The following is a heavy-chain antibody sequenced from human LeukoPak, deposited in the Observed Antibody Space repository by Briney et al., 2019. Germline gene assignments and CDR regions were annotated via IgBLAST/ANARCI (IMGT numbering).Heavy chain of an antibody. Sequence: ASVKVSCKASGYTFTGYYMHWVRQAPGQGLEYMGWINRNSGDTNHAQNFQGRVTLTRDTSISTAYIELSSLRSDDSALYYCAGEYCSGGTCRQGFDYWGQGTLVTVSS. J-gene: IGHJ4*02. CDR3: AGEYCSGGTCRQGFDY. CDR2: INRNSGDT. V-gene: IGHV1-2*02. D-gene: IGHD2-15*01. CDR1: GYTFTGYY.